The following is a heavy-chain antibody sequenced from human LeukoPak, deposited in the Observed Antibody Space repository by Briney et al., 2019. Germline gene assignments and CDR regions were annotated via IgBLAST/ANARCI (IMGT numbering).Heavy chain of an antibody. CDR1: GFTFSSYG. J-gene: IGHJ6*02. Sequence: GGSLRLSCAASGFTFSSYGMHWVRQAPGKGLEWVVVIWYDGSNKYYADSVKGRFTISRDNSKNTLYLQMNSLRAEDTAVYYCARTVVPAASYYYYYGMDVWGQGTTVTVSS. V-gene: IGHV3-33*01. CDR2: IWYDGSNK. CDR3: ARTVVPAASYYYYYGMDV. D-gene: IGHD2-2*01.